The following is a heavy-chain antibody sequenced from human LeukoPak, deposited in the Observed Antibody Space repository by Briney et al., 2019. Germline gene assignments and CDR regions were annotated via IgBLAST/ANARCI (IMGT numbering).Heavy chain of an antibody. CDR3: ARDPYSSGWYKDAFDI. J-gene: IGHJ3*02. CDR2: ISGSSSYI. CDR1: GFTFSSYS. Sequence: PGGSLRLSCAASGFTFSSYSMNWVRQAPGKGLEWVSSISGSSSYINYADSVEGRFTISRDNAQNSLFLQLNSLRAEDTAVYYCARDPYSSGWYKDAFDIWGQGTMVTVSS. D-gene: IGHD6-19*01. V-gene: IGHV3-21*01.